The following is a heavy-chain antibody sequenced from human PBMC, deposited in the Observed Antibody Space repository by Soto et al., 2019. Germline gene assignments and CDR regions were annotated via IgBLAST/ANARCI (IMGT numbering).Heavy chain of an antibody. J-gene: IGHJ4*02. Sequence: SETLSLTCTVSGGSISSYYWSWIRQPPGKGLEWIGYIYYSGSTNYNPSLKSRVTISVDTSKNQFSLKLSSVTAADTAVYYCARHPVVSGGYYFDYWGQGTLVTVSS. CDR2: IYYSGST. CDR1: GGSISSYY. V-gene: IGHV4-59*08. CDR3: ARHPVVSGGYYFDY. D-gene: IGHD2-2*01.